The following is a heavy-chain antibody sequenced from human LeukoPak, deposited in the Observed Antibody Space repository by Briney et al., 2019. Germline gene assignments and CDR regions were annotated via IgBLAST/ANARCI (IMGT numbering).Heavy chain of an antibody. CDR3: ARDVSSSGCIDQ. CDR2: INPNSGGT. J-gene: IGHJ4*02. V-gene: IGHV1-2*02. CDR1: GYTFTGYY. D-gene: IGHD6-19*01. Sequence: ASVKVSCKASGYTFTGYYMHWVRQAPGQGLEWMGWINPNSGGTNYAQKFQGRVTMTRDTSISTAYMELSRLRSDDTALYYCARDVSSSGCIDQWGQGTLVTVSS.